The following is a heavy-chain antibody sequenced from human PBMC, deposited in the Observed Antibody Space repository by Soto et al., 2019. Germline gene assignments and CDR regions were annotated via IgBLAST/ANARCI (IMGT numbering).Heavy chain of an antibody. V-gene: IGHV1-2*02. J-gene: IGHJ6*02. D-gene: IGHD3-10*01. CDR1: GYTFTGYY. Sequence: ASVKVSCKASGYTFTGYYMHWVRQAPGQGLEWMGWINPNSGGTNYAQKFQGRATMTRDTSISTAYMELSRLRSADTAVYYCAREDGSGTWYGMDVWGQGTTVTVSS. CDR2: INPNSGGT. CDR3: AREDGSGTWYGMDV.